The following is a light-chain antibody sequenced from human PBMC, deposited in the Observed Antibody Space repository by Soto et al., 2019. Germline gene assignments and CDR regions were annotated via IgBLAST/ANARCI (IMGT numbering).Light chain of an antibody. CDR3: SSYTTSSTVV. CDR2: DVS. J-gene: IGLJ2*01. CDR1: SSDVGGYNY. V-gene: IGLV2-14*03. Sequence: QSALTQPASVSGSPGQSITISCTGTSSDVGGYNYVSWYQQPPGKVPKLLIYDVSERPSGVSNRFSGSKSGNTASLTISGLQAEDEADYYCSSYTTSSTVVFGGGTQLTVL.